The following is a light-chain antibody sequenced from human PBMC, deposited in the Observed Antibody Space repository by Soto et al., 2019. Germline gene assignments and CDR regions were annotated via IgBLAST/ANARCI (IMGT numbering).Light chain of an antibody. CDR1: QSISSN. CDR2: GES. J-gene: IGKJ1*01. CDR3: HQHHNWQWT. Sequence: EIVMSQSPATLSVSLGERATISCRASQSISSNLAFYQQKPGKAPRHLIFGESTRAEDIPATLSGSGSGTQFTLPISSIQSEDFAVYYCHQHHNWQWTFGQGTKVDIK. V-gene: IGKV3-15*01.